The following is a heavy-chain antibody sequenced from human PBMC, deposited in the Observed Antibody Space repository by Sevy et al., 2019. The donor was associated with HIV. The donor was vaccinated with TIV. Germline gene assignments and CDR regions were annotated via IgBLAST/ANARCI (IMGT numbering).Heavy chain of an antibody. D-gene: IGHD3-22*01. CDR3: TTGSRNYYDSSGYAFDI. Sequence: GGSLRLSCAASGFTFSNAWMSWVRQAPGKGLEWVGRIKSKTDGGTTDYAAPVKGRFTISRDDPKNTLYLQMNSLKTEDTAVYYCTTGSRNYYDSSGYAFDIWGQGTMVTVSS. V-gene: IGHV3-15*01. J-gene: IGHJ3*02. CDR2: IKSKTDGGTT. CDR1: GFTFSNAW.